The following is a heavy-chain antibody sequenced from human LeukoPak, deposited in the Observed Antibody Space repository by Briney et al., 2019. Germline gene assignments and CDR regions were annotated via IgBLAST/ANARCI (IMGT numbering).Heavy chain of an antibody. D-gene: IGHD3-3*01. V-gene: IGHV4-34*01. Sequence: SETLSLTCVLYGGSSSGYYWSWIRQPPGKGLEWIGEINHSGSTNYNPSLKSRVTISVDTSKNQFSLKLSSVTAADTAVYYCARGDYWSGWSIFDYWGQGTLVTVSS. CDR3: ARGDYWSGWSIFDY. CDR2: INHSGST. CDR1: GGSSSGYY. J-gene: IGHJ4*02.